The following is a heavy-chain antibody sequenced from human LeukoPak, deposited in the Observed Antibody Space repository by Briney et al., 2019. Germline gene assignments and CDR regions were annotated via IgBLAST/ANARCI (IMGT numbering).Heavy chain of an antibody. CDR1: GFTFVDYT. CDR3: AKDEISGRYDFWSGYYLGGAFDI. Sequence: PGGSLRLSCAPSGFTFVDYTIHWVRPAPGKGLEWVSLISWDGGSTYYEDSVKGRFTISRDNIKNSLYMQMNSLRIEDTALYYCAKDEISGRYDFWSGYYLGGAFDIWGQGTMVTVSS. V-gene: IGHV3-43*01. J-gene: IGHJ3*02. D-gene: IGHD3-3*01. CDR2: ISWDGGST.